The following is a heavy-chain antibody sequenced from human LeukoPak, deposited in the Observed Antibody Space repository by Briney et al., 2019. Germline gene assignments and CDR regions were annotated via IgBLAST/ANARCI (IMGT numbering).Heavy chain of an antibody. D-gene: IGHD7-27*01. CDR3: ASPTGDRQKHRENWFDP. Sequence: GGSLRLSCAASGFTFSDYYMSWIRQAPGKGLEWVSYISSSGSTIYYADSVKGRFTISRDNAKNSLYLQMNSLRAEGTAVYYCASPTGDRQKHRENWFDPWGQGTLVTVSS. V-gene: IGHV3-11*01. CDR2: ISSSGSTI. J-gene: IGHJ5*02. CDR1: GFTFSDYY.